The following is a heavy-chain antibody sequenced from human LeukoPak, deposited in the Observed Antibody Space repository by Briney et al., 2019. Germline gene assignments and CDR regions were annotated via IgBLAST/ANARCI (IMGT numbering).Heavy chain of an antibody. CDR3: ARDYYDSSGYANWFDP. CDR1: GFTFSSYA. D-gene: IGHD3-22*01. Sequence: GGSLRLSCAASGFTFSSYAMHWVRQAPGKGLEWVAVISYDGSNKYYADSVKGRFTISRDNSKNTLYLRMNSLRAEDTAVYYCARDYYDSSGYANWFDPWGQGTLVTVSS. CDR2: ISYDGSNK. V-gene: IGHV3-30-3*01. J-gene: IGHJ5*02.